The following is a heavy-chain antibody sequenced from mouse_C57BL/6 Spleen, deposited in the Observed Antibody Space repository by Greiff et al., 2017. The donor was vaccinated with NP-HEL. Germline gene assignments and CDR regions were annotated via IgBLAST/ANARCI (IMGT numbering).Heavy chain of an antibody. V-gene: IGHV2-2*01. CDR2: IWSGGST. D-gene: IGHD3-3*01. J-gene: IGHJ4*01. Sequence: VQLQQSGPGLVQPSQSLSITCTVSGFSLTSYGVHWVRQSPGKGLEWLGVIWSGGSTDYNAAFISRLSISKDNSKSQVFFKMNSLQADDTAIYYCARNGGGGGRSYAMDYWGQGTSVTVSS. CDR1: GFSLTSYG. CDR3: ARNGGGGGRSYAMDY.